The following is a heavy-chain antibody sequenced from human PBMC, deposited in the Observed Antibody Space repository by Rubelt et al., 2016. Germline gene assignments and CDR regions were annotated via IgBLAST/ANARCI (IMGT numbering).Heavy chain of an antibody. CDR3: ARDGAYSGSYYELGDY. Sequence: QVQLVQSGAEVKKPGASVKVSCKASGYTFTSYVINWVRQAPGQGLEWMGWISGYNGNTDYAQKLQGRVTMTTDTSTSTVYMELRSLISDDTAVYYCARDGAYSGSYYELGDYWGQGTLVTVSS. J-gene: IGHJ4*02. CDR1: GYTFTSYV. CDR2: ISGYNGNT. V-gene: IGHV1-18*01. D-gene: IGHD1-26*01.